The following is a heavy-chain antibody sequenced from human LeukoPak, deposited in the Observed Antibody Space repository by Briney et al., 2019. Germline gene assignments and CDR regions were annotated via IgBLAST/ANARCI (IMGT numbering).Heavy chain of an antibody. J-gene: IGHJ6*02. D-gene: IGHD2-21*02. CDR1: GFTFSSFA. CDR3: AKRGTASYYYYYGMDV. CDR2: ISGSGGST. Sequence: GGSLRLSCVASGFTFSSFAMAWVRQAPGKGLEWVSAISGSGGSTYYADSVKGRFTISRDNSKNTLYLQMNSLRAEDTAVYYCAKRGTASYYYYYGMDVWGQGTTVTVSS. V-gene: IGHV3-23*01.